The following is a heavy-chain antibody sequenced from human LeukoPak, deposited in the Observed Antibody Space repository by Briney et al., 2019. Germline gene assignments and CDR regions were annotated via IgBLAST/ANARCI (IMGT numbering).Heavy chain of an antibody. V-gene: IGHV3-21*01. CDR3: ARADFDFDWLLAPFDY. D-gene: IGHD3-9*01. J-gene: IGHJ4*02. CDR1: GFTFSSYS. Sequence: GGSLRLSRAASGFTFSSYSMNWVRQAPGKGLEWVSSISSSSYIYYADSVKGRFTISRDNAKNSLYLQMNSLRAEDTAVHYCARADFDFDWLLAPFDYWGQGTLVTVSS. CDR2: ISSSSYI.